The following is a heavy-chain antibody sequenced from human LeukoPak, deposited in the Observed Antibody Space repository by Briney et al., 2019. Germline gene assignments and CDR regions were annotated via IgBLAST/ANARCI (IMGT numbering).Heavy chain of an antibody. J-gene: IGHJ3*02. Sequence: PSETLSLTCTVSGGSISSYYWSWIRQPPGKGLEWIGYIYYGGSTNYNPSLKSRVTISVDTSKNQFSLKLSSVTAADTAVYYCAREGGDGYNWVDAFDIWGQGTMVTVSS. V-gene: IGHV4-59*01. CDR1: GGSISSYY. CDR2: IYYGGST. CDR3: AREGGDGYNWVDAFDI. D-gene: IGHD2-21*01.